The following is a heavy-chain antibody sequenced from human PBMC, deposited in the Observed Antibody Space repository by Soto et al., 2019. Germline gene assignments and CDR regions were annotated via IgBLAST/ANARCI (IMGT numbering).Heavy chain of an antibody. CDR1: GYNFSDYY. CDR2: VSPKSGGT. J-gene: IGHJ5*02. Sequence: GYSVKVSCKASGYNFSDYYIHWVRQAPGQGLEWLGWVSPKSGGTNYAQKFKGRVTMTRDTSSNTVYMDLSGLKSDDTAVFYCAREFSGGGNLNWFEPWCQGTLVIVSS. CDR3: AREFSGGGNLNWFEP. V-gene: IGHV1-2*02. D-gene: IGHD2-8*02.